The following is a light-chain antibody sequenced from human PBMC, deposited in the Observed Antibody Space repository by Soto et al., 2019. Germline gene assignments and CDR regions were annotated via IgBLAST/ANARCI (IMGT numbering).Light chain of an antibody. Sequence: EIVLTQSPGTLSLSPGERATLSCRASQTVSSSYLAWYQQKPGQAPRLLIYGAAIRAPGIPDRFSGSGSGTDFTLTISRLEPEDFAVYYCQQYGSSPTTFGGGTKVEI. V-gene: IGKV3-20*01. CDR2: GAA. CDR1: QTVSSSY. CDR3: QQYGSSPTT. J-gene: IGKJ4*01.